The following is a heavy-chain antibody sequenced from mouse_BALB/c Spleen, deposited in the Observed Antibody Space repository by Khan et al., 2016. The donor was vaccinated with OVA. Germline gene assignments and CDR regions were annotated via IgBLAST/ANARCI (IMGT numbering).Heavy chain of an antibody. J-gene: IGHJ2*01. CDR2: ISGDSNTI. CDR1: GFTFNSYG. D-gene: IGHD1-1*01. V-gene: IGHV5-17*02. CDR3: ATSYFYGDYFDY. Sequence: EVHLVESGGGLVQPGGSRKLSCAASGFTFNSYGMHWIRQAPEKGLEWVAYISGDSNTIHYADTVKGRFTISRDNPKNTLFLQMTSLMSEDTAMYYCATSYFYGDYFDYWGPGTTLTVS.